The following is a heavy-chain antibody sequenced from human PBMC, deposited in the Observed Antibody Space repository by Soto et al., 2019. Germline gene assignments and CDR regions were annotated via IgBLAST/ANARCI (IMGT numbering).Heavy chain of an antibody. CDR2: ISAYNGNT. CDR1: GYTFTSYG. J-gene: IGHJ4*02. D-gene: IGHD6-19*01. Sequence: QVQLVQSGAEVKKPGASVKVSCKASGYTFTSYGISWVRQAPGQGLEWMGWISAYNGNTNYAQKVQRRVTMTTDSTASTAYMELRSLRSDDTAVNYCARDLAVGLVDYWRQGTLVTVSS. V-gene: IGHV1-18*01. CDR3: ARDLAVGLVDY.